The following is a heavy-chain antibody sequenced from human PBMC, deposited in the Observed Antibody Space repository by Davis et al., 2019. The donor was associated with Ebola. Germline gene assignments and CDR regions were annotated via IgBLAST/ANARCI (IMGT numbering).Heavy chain of an antibody. D-gene: IGHD2-2*02. CDR3: ARDRPAAIRSVNWFDP. V-gene: IGHV1-2*02. CDR1: GYTFTGYY. J-gene: IGHJ5*02. Sequence: ASVKVSCKASGYTFTGYYMHCVRQAPGQGLEWMGWINPNSGGTNYAQKFQGRVTMTRDTSISTAYMELSRLRSDDTAVYYCARDRPAAIRSVNWFDPWGQGALVTVSS. CDR2: INPNSGGT.